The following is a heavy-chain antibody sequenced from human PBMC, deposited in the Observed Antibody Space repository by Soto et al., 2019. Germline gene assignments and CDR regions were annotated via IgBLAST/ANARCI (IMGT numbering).Heavy chain of an antibody. Sequence: EVQLVQSGGGLVQPGGSLRLSCAASGFPFSTSWMDWVRQAPGKGLEWVANIKGDGSQTSYVDSVKGRFTVSRDNAENALFLQMNSLRVEDTAVYFCSWSLNYWGQGSLVTVSS. D-gene: IGHD1-26*01. V-gene: IGHV3-7*01. CDR3: SWSLNY. J-gene: IGHJ4*02. CDR1: GFPFSTSW. CDR2: IKGDGSQT.